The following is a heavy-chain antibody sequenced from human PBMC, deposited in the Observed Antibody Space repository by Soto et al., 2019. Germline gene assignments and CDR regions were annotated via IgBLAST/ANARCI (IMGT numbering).Heavy chain of an antibody. CDR1: GGSFSGYY. V-gene: IGHV4-34*01. D-gene: IGHD4-17*01. CDR2: INHSGST. J-gene: IGHJ5*02. CDR3: ARRYGDYVRWFDP. Sequence: SETLSLTCAVYGGSFSGYYWSWIRQPPGKGLEWIGEINHSGSTNYNPSLKSRVTISVDTSKNQFSLKLSSVTAADTAVYYCARRYGDYVRWFDPWGQGTLVTVSS.